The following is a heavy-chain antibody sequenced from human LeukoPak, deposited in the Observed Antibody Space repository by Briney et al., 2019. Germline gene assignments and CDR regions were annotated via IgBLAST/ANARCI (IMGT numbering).Heavy chain of an antibody. J-gene: IGHJ3*02. CDR1: GFTFSTYN. CDR3: ARSAAAGTDAFDI. CDR2: ITSSSTYI. D-gene: IGHD6-13*01. V-gene: IGHV3-21*01. Sequence: GGSLRLSCAASGFTFSTYNMNWVRQAPGKGLEWVSSITSSSTYIYYADSVKGRFTISRDNAKNSLYLQMNSLRAEDTAVYYCARSAAAGTDAFDIWGQGTMVTVSS.